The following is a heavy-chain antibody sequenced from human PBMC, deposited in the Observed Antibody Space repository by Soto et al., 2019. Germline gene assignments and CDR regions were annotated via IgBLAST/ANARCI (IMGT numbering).Heavy chain of an antibody. CDR3: ARDNCNSKNRDKYYAFDM. Sequence: AETLRLSCAASGVTFNTYGMHWGRQVPGKGLVSAARINSEEKHTDYADSVKCRSTMNRDNAKSMLYLEMNSLRAEDTAVYYCARDNCNSKNRDKYYAFDMWGQGTMVTVSS. CDR1: GVTFNTYG. D-gene: IGHD3-10*01. J-gene: IGHJ3*02. V-gene: IGHV3-74*01. CDR2: INSEEKHT.